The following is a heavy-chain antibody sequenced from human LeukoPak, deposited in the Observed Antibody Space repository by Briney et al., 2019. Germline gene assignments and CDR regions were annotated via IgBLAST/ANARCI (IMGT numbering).Heavy chain of an antibody. CDR3: ARLLYVSGSIYSDY. J-gene: IGHJ4*02. D-gene: IGHD3-10*01. CDR1: GGSFSGYY. Sequence: SETLSLTCAVYGGSFSGYYWSWIRQPPGRGLEWIGEINHSGSTNYNPSLKSRVTISVDTSKNQFSLKLSSVTAADTAVYYCARLLYVSGSIYSDYWRQGTLVTVS. V-gene: IGHV4-34*01. CDR2: INHSGST.